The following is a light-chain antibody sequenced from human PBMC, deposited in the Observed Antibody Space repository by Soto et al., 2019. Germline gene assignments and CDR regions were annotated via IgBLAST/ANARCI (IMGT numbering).Light chain of an antibody. CDR2: DAS. CDR3: QHYNSYPEA. Sequence: DSQLTQSPSSLSSSVGDRVTLTCRASQSINTRLAWYQQRPGKAPKLLIYDASTLESGVPSRFSGSGSGTEFTLTISSLQPDDFATYYCQHYNSYPEAFGQGTKVDIK. V-gene: IGKV1-5*01. J-gene: IGKJ1*01. CDR1: QSINTR.